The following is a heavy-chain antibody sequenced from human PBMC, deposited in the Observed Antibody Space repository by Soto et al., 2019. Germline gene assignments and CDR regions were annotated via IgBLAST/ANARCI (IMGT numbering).Heavy chain of an antibody. CDR1: GFSFSTSS. D-gene: IGHD5-18*01. CDR3: AKGGYAFAYE. V-gene: IGHV3-23*01. CDR2: ISPSASDT. Sequence: EVQLLESGGDLVQPGGSLRLSFAASGFSFSTSSMAWVRQPPGKGLEWVSAISPSASDTLYADSVKGRFTIFGDNSKNTLFLQMTSLRAEDTAVYYCAKGGYAFAYEWGQGTMVTVSS. J-gene: IGHJ4*02.